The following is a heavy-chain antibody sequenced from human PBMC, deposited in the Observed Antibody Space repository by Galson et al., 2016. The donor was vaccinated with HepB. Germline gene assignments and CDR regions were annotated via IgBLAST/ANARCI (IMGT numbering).Heavy chain of an antibody. CDR2: IYPSDSDV. D-gene: IGHD3-10*01. Sequence: QSGAEVKKPGESLKISCQTSGYLFGDFWIAWVRQMPGKGLEWMGSIYPSDSDVRYGPSFQGQITISADESITTAYLQWSSLQASDSAIYYCARLDRGGPFDFWGRGTLVTVSS. J-gene: IGHJ4*01. CDR1: GYLFGDFW. CDR3: ARLDRGGPFDF. V-gene: IGHV5-51*03.